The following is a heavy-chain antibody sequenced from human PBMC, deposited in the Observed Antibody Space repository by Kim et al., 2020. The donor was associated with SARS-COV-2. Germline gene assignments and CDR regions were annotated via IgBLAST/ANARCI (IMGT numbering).Heavy chain of an antibody. J-gene: IGHJ6*02. Sequence: GGSLRLSCAASGFTFSSYEMNWVRQAPGKGLEWVSYISSSGSTIYYADSVKGRFTISRDNAKNSLYLQMNSLRAEDTAVYYCVRVTYYDFWSGYGMDVWGQGTTVTVSS. D-gene: IGHD3-3*01. CDR3: VRVTYYDFWSGYGMDV. CDR2: ISSSGSTI. CDR1: GFTFSSYE. V-gene: IGHV3-48*03.